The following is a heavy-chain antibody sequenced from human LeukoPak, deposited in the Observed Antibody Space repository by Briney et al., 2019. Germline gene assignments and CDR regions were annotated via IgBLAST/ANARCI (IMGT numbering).Heavy chain of an antibody. V-gene: IGHV3-9*01. CDR1: GFTFDDYA. J-gene: IGHJ4*02. CDR3: AASEMLVATIGC. Sequence: PGGSLRLSCAASGFTFDDYAMHWVRQAPGKGLEWVSGISWNSGSIGYADSVKGRFTISRDNAKNSLYLQMNSLRAEDTALYYCAASEMLVATIGCWGQGTLVTVSS. CDR2: ISWNSGSI. D-gene: IGHD5-12*01.